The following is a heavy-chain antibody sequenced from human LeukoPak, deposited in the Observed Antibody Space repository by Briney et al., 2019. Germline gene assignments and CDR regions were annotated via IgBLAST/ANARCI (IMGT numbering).Heavy chain of an antibody. V-gene: IGHV3-48*03. CDR3: AREITDTPDAFDI. D-gene: IGHD3-10*01. CDR1: GFTFSSYE. Sequence: PTGGSLRLSCAASGFTFSSYEMSWVRLAPGKGLEWVSYISSGASVIKYGHYVKGRFTDSRDNAKNSLYLQLNSLRAEDTAIYYCAREITDTPDAFDIWGQGTMVTVSS. J-gene: IGHJ3*02. CDR2: ISSGASVI.